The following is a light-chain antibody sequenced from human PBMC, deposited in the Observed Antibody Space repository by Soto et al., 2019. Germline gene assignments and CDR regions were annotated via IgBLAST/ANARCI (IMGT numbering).Light chain of an antibody. CDR2: GAS. Sequence: DIQMTQSPSTLSGSVGDRVTITCRASQTISSWLAWYQQKPGKAPKLLIYGASSLASGVPSRFSGSGSGTEFTLTISSLQPDDFATYYCQQHNGYSERMFGQGTKVDI. J-gene: IGKJ1*01. CDR1: QTISSW. CDR3: QQHNGYSERM. V-gene: IGKV1-5*01.